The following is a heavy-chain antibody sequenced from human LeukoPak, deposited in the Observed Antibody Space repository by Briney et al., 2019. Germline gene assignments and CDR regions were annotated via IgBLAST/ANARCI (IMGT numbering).Heavy chain of an antibody. J-gene: IGHJ4*02. V-gene: IGHV4-34*01. CDR1: GGSFSGYY. CDR3: AREVPYSSSSGVRSTRVDY. Sequence: SETLSLTCAVYGGSFSGYYWSWIRQPPGKGLEWIGEINHSGSTNYNSSLKSRVTISVDTSKNQFSLKLSSVTAADTAVYYCAREVPYSSSSGVRSTRVDYWGQGTLVTVSS. D-gene: IGHD6-6*01. CDR2: INHSGST.